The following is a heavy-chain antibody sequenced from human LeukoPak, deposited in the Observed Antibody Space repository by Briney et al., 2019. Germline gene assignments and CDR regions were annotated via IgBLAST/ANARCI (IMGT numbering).Heavy chain of an antibody. V-gene: IGHV3-33*01. Sequence: GRSLRLSCAASGFTFSSYGMHWVRQAPGKGLEWVEVIWYDGSHKFYGGSVKGRFTISRDNSKNTLFLQMDSLRADDTAVYYCAREGDSSSWTFDYWGQGTLVTVSS. CDR2: IWYDGSHK. CDR3: AREGDSSSWTFDY. CDR1: GFTFSSYG. J-gene: IGHJ4*02. D-gene: IGHD6-13*01.